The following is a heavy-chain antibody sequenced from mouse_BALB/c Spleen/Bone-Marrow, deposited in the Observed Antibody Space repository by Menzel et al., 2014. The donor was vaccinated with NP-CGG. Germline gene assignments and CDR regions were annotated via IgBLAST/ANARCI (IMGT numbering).Heavy chain of an antibody. Sequence: EVHLVESGGGLVKPGGSLKLSCAASGFTFSSYAMSWVRQTPEKRLEWVASISSGGSTYYPDSVKGRFTISRDNARNILYLQMSSLRSEDTAMYYCARVNYYGSFDYWGQGTTLTVSS. J-gene: IGHJ2*01. CDR3: ARVNYYGSFDY. D-gene: IGHD1-2*01. V-gene: IGHV5-6-5*01. CDR1: GFTFSSYA. CDR2: ISSGGST.